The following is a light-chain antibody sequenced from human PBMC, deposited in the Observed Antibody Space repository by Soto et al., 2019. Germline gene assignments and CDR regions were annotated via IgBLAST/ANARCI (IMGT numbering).Light chain of an antibody. CDR2: GAS. CDR1: QSVSSK. Sequence: EIVMTQSPATLSVSPGERAALSCRASQSVSSKVAWYQQKPGQAPRLLIFGASTRAAGIPARFSGSGSGTDFTLTISSLQSEDFAVYHCQHYDEWPWTFGQGTKVDI. V-gene: IGKV3-15*01. CDR3: QHYDEWPWT. J-gene: IGKJ1*01.